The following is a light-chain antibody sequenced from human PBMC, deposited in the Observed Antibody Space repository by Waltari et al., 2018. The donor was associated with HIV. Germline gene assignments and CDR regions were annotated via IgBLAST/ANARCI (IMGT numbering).Light chain of an antibody. V-gene: IGLV2-23*01. CDR1: SSDVGTYSL. J-gene: IGLJ2*01. CDR3: SSYTSFSTVL. CDR2: EGN. Sequence: QSALTQPASVSGSPGQSITISCTGTSSDVGTYSLVSWYQHHPGKAPKLMIYEGNKRPSGVSNRFSGSQSGNTASLTISGLLAEDEADYYCSSYTSFSTVLFGGGTKLTVL.